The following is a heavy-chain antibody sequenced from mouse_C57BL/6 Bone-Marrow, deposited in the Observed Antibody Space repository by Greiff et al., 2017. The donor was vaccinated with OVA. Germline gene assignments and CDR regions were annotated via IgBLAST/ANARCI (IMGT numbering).Heavy chain of an antibody. V-gene: IGHV1-55*01. CDR3: ARRDYYGSSLDY. Sequence: QVQLQQPGAELVKPGASVKMSCKASGYTFTSYWITWVKQRPGQGLEWIGDIYPGSGSTNYNEKFKSKATLTVDTSYSTAYMQLSSLTSEDSAVYYCARRDYYGSSLDYWGQGTTLTVSS. CDR2: IYPGSGST. J-gene: IGHJ2*01. CDR1: GYTFTSYW. D-gene: IGHD1-1*01.